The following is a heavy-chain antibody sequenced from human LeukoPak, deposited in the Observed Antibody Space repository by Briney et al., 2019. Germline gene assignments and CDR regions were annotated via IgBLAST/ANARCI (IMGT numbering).Heavy chain of an antibody. CDR2: IIPIFGTA. CDR1: GGTFSSYA. Sequence: SVKVSCKASGGTFSSYAISWVRQAPGQGLEWMGGIIPIFGTANYAQKFQGRVTITADESTSTAYMELSSLRSEDTAVYYCARDPTRVYAKSPYYYYGMDVWGQGTTVTVSS. CDR3: ARDPTRVYAKSPYYYYGMDV. V-gene: IGHV1-69*13. J-gene: IGHJ6*02. D-gene: IGHD2-8*01.